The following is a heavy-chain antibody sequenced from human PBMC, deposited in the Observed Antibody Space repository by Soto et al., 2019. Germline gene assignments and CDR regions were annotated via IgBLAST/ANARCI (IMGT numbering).Heavy chain of an antibody. J-gene: IGHJ4*02. CDR1: GFTFSSYA. V-gene: IGHV3-23*01. Sequence: EVQLLESGGGLVQPGGSLRLSCAASGFTFSSYAMSWVRQAPGKGLEWVSAISGSGGSTYYADSVKGRFTISRDNSNNPLYLQMNSLRAEDTAVYYCAKVPPLRYYVDYWGQGTLVTVSS. CDR3: AKVPPLRYYVDY. D-gene: IGHD4-17*01. CDR2: ISGSGGST.